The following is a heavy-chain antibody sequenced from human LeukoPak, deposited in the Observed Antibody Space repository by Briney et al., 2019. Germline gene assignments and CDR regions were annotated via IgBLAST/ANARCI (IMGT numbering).Heavy chain of an antibody. CDR1: GGSISTSNW. J-gene: IGHJ4*02. V-gene: IGHV4-4*02. Sequence: SETLSLTCTVSGGSISTSNWWNWVRQPPGKGLQWIGEIYHSGSTNYNPSLKSRVTISLDKSKNLFSLRLTSVTAADTAVYYCARARDTTGYSPLGYWGQGTLVTVSS. D-gene: IGHD3-22*01. CDR3: ARARDTTGYSPLGY. CDR2: IYHSGST.